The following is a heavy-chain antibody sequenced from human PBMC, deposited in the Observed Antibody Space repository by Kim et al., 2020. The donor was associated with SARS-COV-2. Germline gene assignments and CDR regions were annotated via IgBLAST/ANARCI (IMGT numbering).Heavy chain of an antibody. Sequence: ASVKVSCKASGYNFTDYGISWVRQAPGQGLEWMGWISTYNTNYAQNFQGRLTMTTDTSTTTAYMELRSLRSDDTGVYYCGRDSWDRLTTVTTIDYWGQGTLVTVSS. CDR2: ISTYNT. CDR1: GYNFTDYG. CDR3: GRDSWDRLTTVTTIDY. V-gene: IGHV1-18*01. D-gene: IGHD4-17*01. J-gene: IGHJ4*02.